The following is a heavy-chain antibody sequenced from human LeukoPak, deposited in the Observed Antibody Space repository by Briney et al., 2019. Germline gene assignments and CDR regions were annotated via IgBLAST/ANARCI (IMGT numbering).Heavy chain of an antibody. CDR1: GFTFRSYE. Sequence: GGSLRLSCTASGFTFRSYEMNWVRQAPGKALEWVSYSSSGGDTLYYADSVKGRFTISRENAKNSLYLQMNSLRAGDTAVYYCARAAYSSTWYSRYFDLWGRGTLVTVSS. CDR3: ARAAYSSTWYSRYFDL. CDR2: SSSGGDTL. D-gene: IGHD6-13*01. V-gene: IGHV3-48*03. J-gene: IGHJ2*01.